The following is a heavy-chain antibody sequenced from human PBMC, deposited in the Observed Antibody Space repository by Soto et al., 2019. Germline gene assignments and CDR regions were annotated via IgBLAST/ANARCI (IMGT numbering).Heavy chain of an antibody. CDR2: ISSSSSTI. CDR1: GFTFSSYG. D-gene: IGHD7-27*01. J-gene: IGHJ4*02. CDR3: ARDWAYYFAY. V-gene: IGHV3-48*02. Sequence: PGGSLGLSCAASGFTFSSYGMNLVRQAPGKGLEWVSYISSSSSTIYYADSVKGRFTISRDNAKNSLYLQMNSLRDEDTAVYFCARDWAYYFAYWGQGTLVTGSS.